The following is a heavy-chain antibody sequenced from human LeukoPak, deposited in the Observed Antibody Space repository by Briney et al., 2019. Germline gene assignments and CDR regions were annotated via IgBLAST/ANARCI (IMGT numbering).Heavy chain of an antibody. CDR1: GYTFTSYG. D-gene: IGHD3-9*01. J-gene: IGHJ4*02. V-gene: IGHV1-18*01. CDR2: ISAYNGNT. Sequence: GASVKVSCKASGYTFTSYGISWVRQAPGQGLEWMGWISAYNGNTNYAQKLQGRVTMTTDTSTSTAYMELRSLRSDDTAVYYCARDRAYYDILTGYFLDYWGQGTLVTVSS. CDR3: ARDRAYYDILTGYFLDY.